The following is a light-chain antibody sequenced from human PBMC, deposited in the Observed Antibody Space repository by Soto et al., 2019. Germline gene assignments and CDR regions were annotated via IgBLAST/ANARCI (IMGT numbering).Light chain of an antibody. CDR2: AAS. Sequence: LMTQSPYSLSASLGDRVTFSCMASQDINEYVAWYQQKPGRGPKLLIYAASNWQSGVPSRFSGSGSGTEFTLTISSLEPADVATYYCQKYGGVPWEFGQGTKVDIK. CDR3: QKYGGVPWE. CDR1: QDINEY. V-gene: IGKV1-27*01. J-gene: IGKJ1*01.